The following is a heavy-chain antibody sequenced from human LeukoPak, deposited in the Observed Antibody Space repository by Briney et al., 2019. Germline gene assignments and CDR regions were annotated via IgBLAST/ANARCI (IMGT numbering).Heavy chain of an antibody. CDR2: IKQDRSEK. CDR1: GFTFTNYW. CDR3: ARDYYRGGYDFDY. D-gene: IGHD5-12*01. V-gene: IGHV3-7*01. Sequence: GGSLRLSCAASGFTFTNYWMSWVRQAPGKGLELVANIKQDRSEKYYVDSVKGRFTISRDNAKNSLYLQMNSLRAEDTAVYYCARDYYRGGYDFDYWGQGTLVTVSS. J-gene: IGHJ4*02.